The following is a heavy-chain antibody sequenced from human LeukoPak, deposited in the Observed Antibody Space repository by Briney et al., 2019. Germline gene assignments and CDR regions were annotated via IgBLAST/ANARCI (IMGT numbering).Heavy chain of an antibody. V-gene: IGHV1-18*01. J-gene: IGHJ5*02. Sequence: ASVKVSCKASGYAFTSYGISWVRQAPGQGLERMGWTSVYNSQTNFAQKFQGRVTMTTDRSTSTACMELRSLRSDDTAVYYCARDMVGLAADGNWFDPWGQGTLVTVSS. CDR1: GYAFTSYG. CDR3: ARDMVGLAADGNWFDP. D-gene: IGHD6-13*01. CDR2: TSVYNSQT.